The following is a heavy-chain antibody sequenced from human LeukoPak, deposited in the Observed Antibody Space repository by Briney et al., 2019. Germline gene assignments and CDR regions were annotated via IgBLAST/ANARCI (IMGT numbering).Heavy chain of an antibody. Sequence: RGESLKISCKGSGYSFTSYWIGWVRQMPGKGLEWMGIIYPGDSDTRYSPSFQGQVTISADKSVSTAYLQWSSLKASDTAMYYCARLYPQLRFLEGNIHPMDVWGKGTTVTVSS. V-gene: IGHV5-51*01. CDR2: IYPGDSDT. D-gene: IGHD3-3*01. J-gene: IGHJ6*03. CDR3: ARLYPQLRFLEGNIHPMDV. CDR1: GYSFTSYW.